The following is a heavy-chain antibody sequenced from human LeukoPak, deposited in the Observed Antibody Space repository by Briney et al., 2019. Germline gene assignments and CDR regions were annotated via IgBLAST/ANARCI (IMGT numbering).Heavy chain of an antibody. J-gene: IGHJ4*02. V-gene: IGHV4-59*01. Sequence: PSETLSLTCTASGGSISSYYWSWIRQPPGKGLECIVYIYYSGSTNYNSSLKSRVTISVDTSKNQFSLKLSSVTAADTAVYYCARDKFTYGYWGQGTLVTVSS. CDR1: GGSISSYY. D-gene: IGHD4-17*01. CDR3: ARDKFTYGY. CDR2: IYYSGST.